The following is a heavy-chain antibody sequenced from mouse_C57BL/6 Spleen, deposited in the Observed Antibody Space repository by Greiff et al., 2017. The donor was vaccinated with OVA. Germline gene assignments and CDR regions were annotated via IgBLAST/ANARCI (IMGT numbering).Heavy chain of an antibody. V-gene: IGHV5-12*01. Sequence: EVKLVESGGGLVQPGGSLKLSCAASGFTFSDYYMYWVRQTPETRLEWVAYISNGGGSTYYPDTVKGRFTISRDNAKNTLYLQMSRLKSEDTAMYYFARHDDYGYGRSLDYWGQGTTLTVSS. D-gene: IGHD2-4*01. CDR3: ARHDDYGYGRSLDY. CDR1: GFTFSDYY. CDR2: ISNGGGST. J-gene: IGHJ2*01.